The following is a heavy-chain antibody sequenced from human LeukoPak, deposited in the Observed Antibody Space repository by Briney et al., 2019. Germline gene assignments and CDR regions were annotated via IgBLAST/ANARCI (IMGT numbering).Heavy chain of an antibody. CDR2: INHSGST. D-gene: IGHD2-2*01. CDR1: GGSFSGYY. Sequence: SETLSLTCAVYGGSFSGYYWSWLRQPPGKGLEWIGEINHSGSTNYNPSLKSRVTISVDTSKNQFSLKLSSVTAADTAVYYCARANIVVVPADTQGFDPWGQGTLVTVSS. CDR3: ARANIVVVPADTQGFDP. J-gene: IGHJ5*02. V-gene: IGHV4-34*01.